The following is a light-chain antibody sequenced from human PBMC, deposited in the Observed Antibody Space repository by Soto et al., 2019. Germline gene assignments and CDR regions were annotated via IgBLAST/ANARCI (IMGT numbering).Light chain of an antibody. V-gene: IGLV1-51*01. J-gene: IGLJ1*01. Sequence: SVLTQPPSVSAAPGQRVTISCSGSNSNIGNNYVSWYHQLPGTAPKLLIYDNNKRPSGIPGRFSGSKSGTSATLDITGLQTGDEAYYYCWIRDIRRIGYVFGIAPKVT. CDR3: WIRDIRRIGYV. CDR1: NSNIGNNY. CDR2: DNN.